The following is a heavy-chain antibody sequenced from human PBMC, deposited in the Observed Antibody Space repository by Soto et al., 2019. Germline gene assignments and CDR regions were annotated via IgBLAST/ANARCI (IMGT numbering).Heavy chain of an antibody. J-gene: IGHJ5*02. D-gene: IGHD4-17*01. CDR1: GGSISNYY. Sequence: SETLSLTCTVSGGSISNYYWSWIRHPPGKKLEWIGYIYYSGSTNYNPSLKSRVTISVDTSKNQFSLKLYSVTTADTATYYCARLPWADYGGIFDPWGQGTLVTVSS. CDR3: ARLPWADYGGIFDP. V-gene: IGHV4-59*01. CDR2: IYYSGST.